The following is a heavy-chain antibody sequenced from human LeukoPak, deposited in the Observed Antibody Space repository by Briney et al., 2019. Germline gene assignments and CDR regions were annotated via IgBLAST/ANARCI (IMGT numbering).Heavy chain of an antibody. CDR2: IYYFGST. CDR1: GGSISSSTYY. V-gene: IGHV4-39*01. D-gene: IGHD3-10*01. Sequence: SETLSLTCTVSGGSISSSTYYWGWVRQPPGKGLEWIGSIYYFGSTYYNPSLKRRVTISADTSENQFSLKLSSVTAADTAVSYCARLDYYGSLFDFWGQGTLVTVSS. J-gene: IGHJ4*02. CDR3: ARLDYYGSLFDF.